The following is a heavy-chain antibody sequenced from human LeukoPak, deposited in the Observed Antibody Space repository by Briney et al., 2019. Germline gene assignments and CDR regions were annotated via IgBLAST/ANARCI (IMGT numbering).Heavy chain of an antibody. J-gene: IGHJ4*02. CDR3: ARQRDRYYFDY. CDR1: GFTVNSNY. V-gene: IGHV3-66*02. CDR2: FYSGGST. Sequence: GGSLRLSCAASGFTVNSNYMSWVRQAPGKGLEWVSVFYSGGSTYYADSVKGRFTISRDNSKNTLYLQMNSLRAEDTAMYYCARQRDRYYFDYWGQGTLVTVSS. D-gene: IGHD1-14*01.